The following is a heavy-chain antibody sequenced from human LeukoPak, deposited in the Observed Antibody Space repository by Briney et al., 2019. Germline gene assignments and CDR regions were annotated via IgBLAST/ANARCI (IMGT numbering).Heavy chain of an antibody. D-gene: IGHD3-22*01. Sequence: ASVKVSCKASGYTFTSYGISWVRQAPGQGLEWMGWISAYNGNTHYAQKPQGRVTMTTDTSTSTVYMELRSLRSDDTAVYYCGRGSPPRRNYDSRGYYSYYLDYWGQGTLVTVSS. CDR2: ISAYNGNT. CDR3: GRGSPPRRNYDSRGYYSYYLDY. V-gene: IGHV1-18*01. CDR1: GYTFTSYG. J-gene: IGHJ4*02.